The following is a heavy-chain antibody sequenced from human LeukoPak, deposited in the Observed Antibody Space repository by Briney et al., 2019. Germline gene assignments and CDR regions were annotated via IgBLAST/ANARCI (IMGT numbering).Heavy chain of an antibody. CDR1: GGSFSGYY. J-gene: IGHJ4*02. Sequence: PSETLSLTCAVYGGSFSGYYWSWIRQPPGKGLEWIGEINHSGSTNYNPSLKSRVTISVDTSKNQFSLKLSSVTAADTAVYYCARGNCSSTSCSPPDYWGQGTLVTVSS. CDR3: ARGNCSSTSCSPPDY. D-gene: IGHD2-2*01. CDR2: INHSGST. V-gene: IGHV4-34*01.